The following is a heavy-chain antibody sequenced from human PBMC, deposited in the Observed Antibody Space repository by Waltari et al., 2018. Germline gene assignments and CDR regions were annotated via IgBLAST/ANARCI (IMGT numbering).Heavy chain of an antibody. J-gene: IGHJ4*02. V-gene: IGHV3-30-3*01. CDR3: ARDTVDSGYVGFYFDY. D-gene: IGHD5-12*01. CDR2: ISFDGSNK. CDR1: GFTFGSSC. Sequence: QVQLVASGGGVVQPGRSLRLSCAASGFTFGSSCMPWVRQAPGKGLEWVAVISFDGSNKYYADSVKGRFTISRDNSKNTLYLQMNSLRAEDTAVYYCARDTVDSGYVGFYFDYWGQGTLVTVSS.